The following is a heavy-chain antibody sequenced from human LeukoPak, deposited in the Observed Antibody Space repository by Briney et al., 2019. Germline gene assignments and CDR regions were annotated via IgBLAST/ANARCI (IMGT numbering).Heavy chain of an antibody. CDR3: ARYSSSSSFDY. CDR1: VYSISSGYY. D-gene: IGHD6-6*01. V-gene: IGHV4-61*01. CDR2: IYYSGST. Sequence: SETLSLTCTVSVYSISSGYYWSWIRQPPGKGLEWIGYIYYSGSTNYNPSLKSRVTISVDTSKNQFSLKLSSVTAADTAVYYCARYSSSSSFDYWGQGTLVTVSS. J-gene: IGHJ4*02.